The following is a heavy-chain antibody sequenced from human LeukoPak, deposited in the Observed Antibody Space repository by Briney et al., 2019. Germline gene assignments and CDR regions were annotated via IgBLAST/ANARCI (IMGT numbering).Heavy chain of an antibody. Sequence: SETLSLTCTVSGGSISSYYWSWIRQPPGKGLEWIGYIYYSGSTNYNPSLKSRVTISVDTSKNQFPLKLSPVTAADTAVYYCARLIRYSSSSGYYFDYWGQGTLVTVSS. J-gene: IGHJ4*02. D-gene: IGHD6-6*01. V-gene: IGHV4-59*08. CDR1: GGSISSYY. CDR2: IYYSGST. CDR3: ARLIRYSSSSGYYFDY.